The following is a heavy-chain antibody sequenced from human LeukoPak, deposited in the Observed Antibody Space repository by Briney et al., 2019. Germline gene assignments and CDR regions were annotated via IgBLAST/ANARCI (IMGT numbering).Heavy chain of an antibody. CDR2: ISSSSSSI. D-gene: IGHD2-2*01. J-gene: IGHJ4*02. Sequence: GGSLRLSCAASGFTFRSYTMNWVRQAPGKGLEWVSSISSSSSSIYYADSVKGRFTISRDNAKKSLYLPMNSLRAEDTAMYYCARGFCTSTSCYGSYWGQGTLVTVSS. CDR1: GFTFRSYT. V-gene: IGHV3-21*01. CDR3: ARGFCTSTSCYGSY.